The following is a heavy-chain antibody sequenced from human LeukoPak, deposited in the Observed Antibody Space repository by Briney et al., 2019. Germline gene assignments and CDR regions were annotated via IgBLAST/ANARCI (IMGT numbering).Heavy chain of an antibody. Sequence: GGSLRLSCAVSGFTFSSYAMSWVRQTPGRGLEWVSTVSGSGGSTNHAHSVKGRFTISRDNSKDTLYLQINSLRAEDTPVYYCPKDPADYSSGWYYFDSWGQGTLVTVSS. V-gene: IGHV3-23*01. J-gene: IGHJ4*02. CDR3: PKDPADYSSGWYYFDS. CDR1: GFTFSSYA. D-gene: IGHD6-19*01. CDR2: VSGSGGST.